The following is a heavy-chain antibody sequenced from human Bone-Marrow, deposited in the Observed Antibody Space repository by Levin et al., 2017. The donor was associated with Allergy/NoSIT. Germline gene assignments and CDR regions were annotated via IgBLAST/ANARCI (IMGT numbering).Heavy chain of an antibody. CDR2: ISYDGSNK. D-gene: IGHD3-10*01. CDR1: GFTFSSYA. J-gene: IGHJ4*02. Sequence: GESLKISCAASGFTFSSYAMHWVRQAPGKGLEWVAVISYDGSNKYYADSVKGRFTISRDNSKNTLYLQMNSLRAEDTAVYYCARVGLAFDYWGQGTLVTVSS. V-gene: IGHV3-30*04. CDR3: ARVGLAFDY.